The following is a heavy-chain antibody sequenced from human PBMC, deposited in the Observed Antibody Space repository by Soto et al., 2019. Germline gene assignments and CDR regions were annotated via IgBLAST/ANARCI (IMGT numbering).Heavy chain of an antibody. J-gene: IGHJ6*02. V-gene: IGHV4-4*07. CDR1: GGSISSYY. CDR3: ARGYYYGSGSYYLDYYYYGMDV. Sequence: SETLSLTCTVSGGSISSYYWSWIRQPAGKGLEWIGRIYTSGSTNYNPSLKSRVTMSVDTSKNQFSLKLSSVAAADTAVYYCARGYYYGSGSYYLDYYYYGMDVWGQGTTVTVSS. CDR2: IYTSGST. D-gene: IGHD3-10*01.